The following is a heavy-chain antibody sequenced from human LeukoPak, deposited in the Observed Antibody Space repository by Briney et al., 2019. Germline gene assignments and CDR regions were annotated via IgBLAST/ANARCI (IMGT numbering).Heavy chain of an antibody. J-gene: IGHJ3*02. CDR3: ALFGGGAFDI. Sequence: PETLSLTCTVSGGYISSGSYYWGWIRQTPEKGLEWIGSIYYSGTTSYNTSLKSRVTISIDTSKNQFSLRLTSVTASDTAVYYCALFGGGAFDIWGQGTMVTVSS. CDR1: GGYISSGSYY. V-gene: IGHV4-39*01. D-gene: IGHD3-10*01. CDR2: IYYSGTT.